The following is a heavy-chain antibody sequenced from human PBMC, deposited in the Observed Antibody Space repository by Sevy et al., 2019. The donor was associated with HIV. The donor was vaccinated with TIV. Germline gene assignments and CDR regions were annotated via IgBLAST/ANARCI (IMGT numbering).Heavy chain of an antibody. V-gene: IGHV3-11*06. CDR3: ARVRYNYGQKYFDF. J-gene: IGHJ4*02. D-gene: IGHD5-18*01. CDR2: ISSGTTYI. Sequence: GGSLRLSCTVSGFTFSDHYISWIRQAPGNGLEWVSYISSGTTYIEYADSVKGRFTISRDNAKNSLYLQMNSLRAEDTAVYYCARVRYNYGQKYFDFSGQGTLVTVSS. CDR1: GFTFSDHY.